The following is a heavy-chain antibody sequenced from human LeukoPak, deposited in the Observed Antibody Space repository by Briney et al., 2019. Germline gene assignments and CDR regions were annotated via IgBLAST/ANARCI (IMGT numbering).Heavy chain of an antibody. CDR3: ARVGYYYYGMDV. V-gene: IGHV4-59*01. Sequence: SETLSLTRTVSGGSISSYYWSWLRQHPGKGLEWIGYIYYSGSTNYNPSLKSRVTISVDTSKNQFSLKLSSVTAADTAVYYCARVGYYYYGMDVWGQGTTVTVSS. J-gene: IGHJ6*02. D-gene: IGHD3-10*01. CDR1: GGSISSYY. CDR2: IYYSGST.